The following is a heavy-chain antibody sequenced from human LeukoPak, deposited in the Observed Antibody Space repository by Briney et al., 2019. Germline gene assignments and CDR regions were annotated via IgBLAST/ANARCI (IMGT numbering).Heavy chain of an antibody. CDR2: ISGSGGST. J-gene: IGHJ4*02. Sequence: PGGSLRLSCAASGFTFTTYGMNWVRQAPGKGLEWVSAISGSGGSTYYADSVKGRFTISRDNSKNTLYLRMNSLRAEDTAVYYCAKGEGSYWGQGTLVTVSS. V-gene: IGHV3-23*01. CDR3: AKGEGSY. CDR1: GFTFTTYG.